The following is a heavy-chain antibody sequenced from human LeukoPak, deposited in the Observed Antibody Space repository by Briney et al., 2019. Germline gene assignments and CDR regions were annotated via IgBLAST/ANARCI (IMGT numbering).Heavy chain of an antibody. D-gene: IGHD6-13*01. CDR2: INPSGGST. CDR1: GYTFTSYY. J-gene: IGHJ4*02. CDR3: ARSRLGIAAAGLDSRSYFDY. Sequence: AASVKVSCKASGYTFTSYYMHWVRQAPGQGLEWMGIINPSGGSTSYAQKFQGRVTMTRDTSTSTVYMELSSLRSEDTAVYYCARSRLGIAAAGLDSRSYFDYWGQGTLVTVSS. V-gene: IGHV1-46*01.